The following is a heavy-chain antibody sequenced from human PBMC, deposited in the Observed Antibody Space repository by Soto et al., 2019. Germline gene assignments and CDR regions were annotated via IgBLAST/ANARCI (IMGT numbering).Heavy chain of an antibody. Sequence: EVQLVESGGGLVQPGGSLRLSCAASGFTFSTFWMHWVRQAPGKGLVWVSRINSDGSTTTYADSVKGRFTISRDNAKNTLYLEMNSPRVEDMAVYYCARIPPGWGGGQLVLDYWGQGTLVTVSS. CDR1: GFTFSTFW. D-gene: IGHD6-13*01. CDR3: ARIPPGWGGGQLVLDY. J-gene: IGHJ4*02. CDR2: INSDGSTT. V-gene: IGHV3-74*01.